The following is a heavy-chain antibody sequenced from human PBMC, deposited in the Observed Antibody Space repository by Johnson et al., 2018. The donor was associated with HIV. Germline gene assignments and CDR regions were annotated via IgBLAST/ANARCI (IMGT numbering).Heavy chain of an antibody. V-gene: IGHV3-30*02. CDR3: ATTMTTVTLYDAFDV. CDR1: AFTVSSNY. Sequence: QVQLVESGGGFIQPGGSLRLSCAASAFTVSSNYMSWVRQAPGKGLEWVAFIRYDGSDKYYVDSVKGRFTISRDNSENTLNLQMNSLRAEDTAVYYCATTMTTVTLYDAFDVWGQGTMVTVSS. J-gene: IGHJ3*01. D-gene: IGHD4-11*01. CDR2: IRYDGSDK.